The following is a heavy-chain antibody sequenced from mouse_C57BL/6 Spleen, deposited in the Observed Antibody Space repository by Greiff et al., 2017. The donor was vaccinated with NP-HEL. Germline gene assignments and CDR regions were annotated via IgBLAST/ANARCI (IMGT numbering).Heavy chain of an antibody. CDR3: ARRGTVVAPYAMDY. Sequence: EVKVVESGGGLVQPGGSLKLSCAASGFTFSDYGMAWVRQAPRKGPEWVAFISNLAYSIYYADTVTGRFTISRENAKNTLYLEMSSLRSEDTAMYYCARRGTVVAPYAMDYWGQGTSVTVSS. D-gene: IGHD1-1*01. J-gene: IGHJ4*01. CDR1: GFTFSDYG. V-gene: IGHV5-15*01. CDR2: ISNLAYSI.